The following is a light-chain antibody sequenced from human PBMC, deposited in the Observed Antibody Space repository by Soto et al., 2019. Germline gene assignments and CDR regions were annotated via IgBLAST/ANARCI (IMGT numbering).Light chain of an antibody. Sequence: DIQINQSPSSLSASVGDRVTITCRASQSVSNRLAWYQQKPGKAPNLLIYDASTLESGVPSRFSGSGSGTEYSLTISSLQPDDFATYYCQQYYTYNTFGQGTRLEIK. V-gene: IGKV1-5*01. CDR2: DAS. J-gene: IGKJ5*01. CDR3: QQYYTYNT. CDR1: QSVSNR.